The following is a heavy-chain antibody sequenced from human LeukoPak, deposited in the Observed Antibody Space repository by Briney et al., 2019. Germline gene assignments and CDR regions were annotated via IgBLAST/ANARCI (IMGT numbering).Heavy chain of an antibody. CDR1: GFTVSSNY. D-gene: IGHD6-13*01. J-gene: IGHJ4*02. CDR3: ARGIAAAGDFDY. Sequence: GGSLRLSCAASGFTVSSNYMSWVRQAPGKGLEWVSIIYSGGSTFYADSVKGRFTISRDNSKNTLYLQMNSLRAEDTAVYYCARGIAAAGDFDYWGQGTLVTVSS. V-gene: IGHV3-53*01. CDR2: IYSGGST.